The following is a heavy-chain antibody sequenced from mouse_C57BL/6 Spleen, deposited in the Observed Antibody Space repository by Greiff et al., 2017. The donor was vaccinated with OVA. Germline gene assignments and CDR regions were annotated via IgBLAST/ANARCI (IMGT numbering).Heavy chain of an antibody. CDR1: GYAFSSSW. V-gene: IGHV1-82*01. CDR2: IYPGDGYT. CDR3: ARDYGSLYAMDD. J-gene: IGHJ4*01. D-gene: IGHD1-1*01. Sequence: QVHVKQSGPELVKPGASVKISCKASGYAFSSSWLNWVKQRPGKGLEWIGRIYPGDGYTNYNGKFKGQATLTADKSSSTAYMQLSSLTSEDSAVYFCARDYGSLYAMDDWGKGTSVTVSS.